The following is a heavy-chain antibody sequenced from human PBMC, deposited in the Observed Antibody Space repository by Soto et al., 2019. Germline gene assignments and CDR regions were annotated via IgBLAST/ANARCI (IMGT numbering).Heavy chain of an antibody. D-gene: IGHD1-26*01. V-gene: IGHV1-2*02. CDR1: GYTFTGHY. CDR2: IGPESGAT. Sequence: ASVKVSCKASGYTFTGHYIHWVRQAPEQGPEWMGEIGPESGATRYAQRFQGRVTMTREMSITKVYMELNNLSPDDTAVYYCGRGRSGQIVVFYWGQGTPVTVSS. J-gene: IGHJ4*02. CDR3: GRGRSGQIVVFY.